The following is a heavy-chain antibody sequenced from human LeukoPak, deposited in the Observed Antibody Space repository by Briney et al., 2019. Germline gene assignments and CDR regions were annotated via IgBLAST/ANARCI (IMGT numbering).Heavy chain of an antibody. D-gene: IGHD1-26*01. Sequence: GAAVKVSFKASGYTFTSYGSSWVRQAPGQGLEWMGWISAYNGNTNSAQKLQGRVTMTTDTSTSTAYLELRSLSSDDTAVYYCARVSPHSGSYYPTDYWGQGTLVTVSS. CDR3: ARVSPHSGSYYPTDY. V-gene: IGHV1-18*01. J-gene: IGHJ4*02. CDR1: GYTFTSYG. CDR2: ISAYNGNT.